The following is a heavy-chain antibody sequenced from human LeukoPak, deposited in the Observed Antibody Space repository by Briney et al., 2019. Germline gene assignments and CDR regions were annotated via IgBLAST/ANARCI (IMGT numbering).Heavy chain of an antibody. Sequence: GGSLRLSCAASGFSFSSYWMNWVRQAPGKGQEWVASIKQDESENYYVDSVKGRFTISRVNAKNSLYLQMNSLRAEDTAVYYCARDIPATEVDYWGQGVLDTVSS. CDR1: GFSFSSYW. CDR2: IKQDESEN. J-gene: IGHJ4*02. D-gene: IGHD2-2*01. V-gene: IGHV3-7*01. CDR3: ARDIPATEVDY.